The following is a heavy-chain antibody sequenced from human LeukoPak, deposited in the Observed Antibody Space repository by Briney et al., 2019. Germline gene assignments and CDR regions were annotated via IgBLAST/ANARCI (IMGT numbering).Heavy chain of an antibody. D-gene: IGHD3-9*01. CDR1: GFTFSSYA. CDR2: ISGSGGST. Sequence: GGSLRLSCAASGFTFSSYAMSWVRQAPGKGLEWVSAISGSGGSTYYADSVKGRFTISRDNSKNTLYLQMNNLRAEDTAVYYCAKDARPYYDILTGYYDFDYWGQGTLVTVSS. CDR3: AKDARPYYDILTGYYDFDY. V-gene: IGHV3-23*01. J-gene: IGHJ4*02.